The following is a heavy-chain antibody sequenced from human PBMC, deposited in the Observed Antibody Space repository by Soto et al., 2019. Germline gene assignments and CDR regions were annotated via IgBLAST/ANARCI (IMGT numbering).Heavy chain of an antibody. D-gene: IGHD3-10*01. CDR1: GGSISNSNW. CDR3: ARRWGEGRVDY. J-gene: IGHJ4*02. Sequence: SETLSLTCAVSGGSISNSNWWSWVRQPPGKGLQWIGEIYHSGSTNYIPSLKSRVTISVDKSRNQFSLKLSSVTAADTAVYYCARRWGEGRVDYWGQGTLVTVSS. CDR2: IYHSGST. V-gene: IGHV4-4*02.